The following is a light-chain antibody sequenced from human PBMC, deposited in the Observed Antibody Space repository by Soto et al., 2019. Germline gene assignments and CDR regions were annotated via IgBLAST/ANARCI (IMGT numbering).Light chain of an antibody. J-gene: IGKJ1*01. Sequence: DIQMTQSPSSLSASVGDRVTITCRASQSIVTYLNWYLQKPGKAPKLLIYAAANLQSGVPSRFSGSGSGTDFTLTIRSLQPEDFATYFCQQSYSTPPWTFGQGTKVEIK. CDR2: AAA. CDR3: QQSYSTPPWT. CDR1: QSIVTY. V-gene: IGKV1-39*01.